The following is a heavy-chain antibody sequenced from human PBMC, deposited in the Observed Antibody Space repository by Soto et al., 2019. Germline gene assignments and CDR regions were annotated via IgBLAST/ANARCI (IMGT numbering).Heavy chain of an antibody. CDR3: ASSARLYSSSSSDWFDP. CDR2: IYHSGST. D-gene: IGHD6-6*01. CDR1: GGSVSSGSYY. J-gene: IGHJ5*02. Sequence: SETLSLTCTVSGGSVSSGSYYWSWIRQPPGKGLEWIGSIYHSGSTYYNPSLKSRVTISVDTSKNQFSLKLSSVTAADTAVYYCASSARLYSSSSSDWFDPWGQGTLVTVSS. V-gene: IGHV4-39*07.